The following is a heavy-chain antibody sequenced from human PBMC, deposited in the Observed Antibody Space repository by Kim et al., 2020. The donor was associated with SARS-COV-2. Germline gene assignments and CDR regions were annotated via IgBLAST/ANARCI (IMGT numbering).Heavy chain of an antibody. D-gene: IGHD6-13*01. Sequence: SETLSLTCAVYGGSFSGYYWSWIRQPPGKGLEWIGEINHSGSTNYNPSLKSRVTISVDTSKNQFSLKLSSVTAADTAVYYCAGLAAAARGGMDVWGQGTTVTVSS. CDR3: AGLAAAARGGMDV. CDR1: GGSFSGYY. V-gene: IGHV4-34*01. CDR2: INHSGST. J-gene: IGHJ6*02.